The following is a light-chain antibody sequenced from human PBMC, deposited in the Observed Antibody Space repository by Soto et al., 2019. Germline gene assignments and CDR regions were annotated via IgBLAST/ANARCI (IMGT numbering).Light chain of an antibody. CDR2: GAS. J-gene: IGKJ4*01. CDR3: QQYGSSPALT. CDR1: QYLSSSY. Sequence: EIVLTQSPGTLSLSPGDRATLSCRASQYLSSSYLAWYQQKPGQAPRLLIYGASSRATGIPDRFSGSGSGTDFTLTISRLEPEDFAVYYCQQYGSSPALTFGGGTKGEIE. V-gene: IGKV3-20*01.